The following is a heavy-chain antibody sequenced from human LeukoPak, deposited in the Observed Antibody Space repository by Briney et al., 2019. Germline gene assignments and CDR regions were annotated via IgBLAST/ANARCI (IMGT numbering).Heavy chain of an antibody. J-gene: IGHJ4*02. Sequence: GGSLRLSCITSGFIVGDYGMSWFRQAPGKGLEWVGFIRSKAYGGTTEYAASVKGRFTISRDDSKSIAYLQMNSLKTEDTAVYYCTRGYIVATSHGGYWGQGTLVTVSS. V-gene: IGHV3-49*03. CDR3: TRGYIVATSHGGY. CDR2: IRSKAYGGTT. D-gene: IGHD5-12*01. CDR1: GFIVGDYG.